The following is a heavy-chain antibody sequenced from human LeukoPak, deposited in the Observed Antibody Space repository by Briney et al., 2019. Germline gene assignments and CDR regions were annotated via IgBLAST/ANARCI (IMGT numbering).Heavy chain of an antibody. V-gene: IGHV3-30*18. CDR1: GFTFSSYG. CDR2: ISYDGSNK. Sequence: PGGSLRLSCAASGFTFSSYGMHWVRQAPGKGLEWEAVISYDGSNKYYADSVKGRFTISRDNSKNTLYLQMNSLRAEDTAVYYCAKLAGPGTVTTNAFDIWGQGTMVTVSS. CDR3: AKLAGPGTVTTNAFDI. J-gene: IGHJ3*02. D-gene: IGHD4-17*01.